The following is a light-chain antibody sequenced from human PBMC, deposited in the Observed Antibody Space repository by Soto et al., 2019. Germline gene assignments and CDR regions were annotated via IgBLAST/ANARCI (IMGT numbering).Light chain of an antibody. J-gene: IGKJ4*02. CDR1: QSVGST. CDR3: QQYSSSLT. V-gene: IGKV3-15*01. CDR2: GAS. Sequence: EIFMTQSPATLSVFPGERVILSCRASQSVGSTLAWYQQKPGQAPRLLIRGASTRATGVPARFSGSGSGTEFTLTISSLQSKDFAVYYCQQYSSSLTFGGGTTLEIK.